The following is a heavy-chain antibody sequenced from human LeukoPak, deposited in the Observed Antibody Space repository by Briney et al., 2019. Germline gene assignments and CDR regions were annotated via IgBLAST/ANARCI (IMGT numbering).Heavy chain of an antibody. J-gene: IGHJ3*02. D-gene: IGHD2-2*01. CDR1: GFTFSSYW. Sequence: GGSLRLSCAASGFTFSSYWMSWVRQAPGKGPEWVANIKQDGSEKYYVDSVKGRFTISRDNAKNSLYLQMNSLRAEDTAVYYCAREGSIVVVPAAIVGAFDIWGQGTMVTVSS. CDR3: AREGSIVVVPAAIVGAFDI. V-gene: IGHV3-7*01. CDR2: IKQDGSEK.